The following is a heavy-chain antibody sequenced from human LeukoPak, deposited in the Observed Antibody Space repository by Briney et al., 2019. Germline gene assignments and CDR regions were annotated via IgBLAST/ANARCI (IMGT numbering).Heavy chain of an antibody. J-gene: IGHJ4*02. Sequence: SVKVSCKASGGTFSSYAISWVRQAPGQGLEWMGRIIPIFGTANYAQKFQGRVTITADKSTSTAYMELSSLRSEDTAVYYCARSNDYDYVWGSYRDYFDYWGQGTLVTVSS. D-gene: IGHD3-16*01. CDR1: GGTFSSYA. CDR3: ARSNDYDYVWGSYRDYFDY. V-gene: IGHV1-69*06. CDR2: IIPIFGTA.